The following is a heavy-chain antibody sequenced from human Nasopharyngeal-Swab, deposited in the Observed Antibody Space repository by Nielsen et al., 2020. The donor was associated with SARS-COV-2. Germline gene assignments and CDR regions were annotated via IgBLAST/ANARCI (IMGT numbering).Heavy chain of an antibody. CDR3: ARASDYGGNYEPFDY. D-gene: IGHD4-23*01. J-gene: IGHJ4*02. CDR2: IYYSGST. V-gene: IGHV4-59*01. CDR1: GGSISSYY. Sequence: SATLSLTCTVSGGSISSYYWSWIRQPPGKGLEWIGYIYYSGSTNYNPSLKSRVTISVDTSKNQFSLKLSSVTAADTAVYYCARASDYGGNYEPFDYWGQGTLVTVSS.